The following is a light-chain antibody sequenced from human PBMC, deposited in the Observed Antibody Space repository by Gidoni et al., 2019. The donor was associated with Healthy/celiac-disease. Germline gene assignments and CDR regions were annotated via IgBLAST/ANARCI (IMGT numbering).Light chain of an antibody. Sequence: QSALTQPASVSGSPEQPNTISCTGTSSDVGGYNYLSWYQQHPGKAPKLMIYEVSNRPSGVSNRFSGSKSGNTASLTISGLQAEDEADYYCSSYTSSSTLAVVFGGGTKLTVL. V-gene: IGLV2-14*01. CDR1: SSDVGGYNY. J-gene: IGLJ2*01. CDR2: EVS. CDR3: SSYTSSSTLAVV.